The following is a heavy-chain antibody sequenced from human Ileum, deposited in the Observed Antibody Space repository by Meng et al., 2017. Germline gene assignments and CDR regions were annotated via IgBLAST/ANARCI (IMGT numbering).Heavy chain of an antibody. J-gene: IGHJ4*02. CDR3: ATRHLGY. Sequence: EGQVVGSGGGLGQPGGSLRLSCAASGFTFTNDAMSWVRQAPGKGLEWVSSISESGGSTHYAESVTGRFTISRDNSKNTVWLQMNSLRADDTAVYYCATRHLGYWGQGTLVTVSS. V-gene: IGHV3-23*04. CDR1: GFTFTNDA. CDR2: ISESGGST.